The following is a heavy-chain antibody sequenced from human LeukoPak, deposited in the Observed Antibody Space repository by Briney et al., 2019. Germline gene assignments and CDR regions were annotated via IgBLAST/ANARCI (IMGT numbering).Heavy chain of an antibody. J-gene: IGHJ5*02. V-gene: IGHV1-8*01. D-gene: IGHD3-3*01. Sequence: ASVKVSCKASGYTFTSYDINWVRQATGQGLEWMGWMNPNSGNTGYAQKFQGRVTMTRNTSISTAYMELSSLRSEDTAVYYCARTELYYDFWSGYYRRDYNWFDPWGQGTLVTVSS. CDR3: ARTELYYDFWSGYYRRDYNWFDP. CDR2: MNPNSGNT. CDR1: GYTFTSYD.